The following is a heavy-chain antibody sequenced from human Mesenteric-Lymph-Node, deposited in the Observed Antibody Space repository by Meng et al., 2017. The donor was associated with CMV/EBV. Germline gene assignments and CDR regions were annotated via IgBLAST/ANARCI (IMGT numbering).Heavy chain of an antibody. CDR1: GFPFSSYA. J-gene: IGHJ4*02. Sequence: SGFPFSSYAMHWVRQAPGKGLEWVAVISYDGSNKYYADSVKGRFTISRDNSKNTLYLQMNSLRAEDTAVYYCARDRRIYDILTGTLDYWGQGTLVTVSS. CDR3: ARDRRIYDILTGTLDY. CDR2: ISYDGSNK. D-gene: IGHD3-9*01. V-gene: IGHV3-30-3*01.